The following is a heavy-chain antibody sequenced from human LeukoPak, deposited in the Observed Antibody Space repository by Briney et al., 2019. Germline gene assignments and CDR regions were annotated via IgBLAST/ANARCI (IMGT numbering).Heavy chain of an antibody. CDR1: GFTFSGHF. CDR3: IKDRIGTWSFDH. Sequence: GGSLRLSCSASGFTFSGHFMHWVRQAPGKGLEYVSSISINGDKTYYAESVKGRFTISRDNSKNTLYLQLSSLRVEDTAVYYCIKDRIGTWSFDHWGQGTLLTVSS. CDR2: ISINGDKT. D-gene: IGHD1-26*01. J-gene: IGHJ4*02. V-gene: IGHV3-64D*06.